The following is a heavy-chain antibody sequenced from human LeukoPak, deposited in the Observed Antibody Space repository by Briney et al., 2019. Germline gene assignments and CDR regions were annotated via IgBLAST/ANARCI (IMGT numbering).Heavy chain of an antibody. Sequence: PSETLSLTCTVSGGSISSYYWSWIRQPPGKGLEWIGYIYYSGSTNYNPSLKSRVTISVDTSKNQFFLKLSSVTAADTAVYYCAREKVYYDFWSGYSWHDAFDIWGQGTMVTVSS. D-gene: IGHD3-3*01. J-gene: IGHJ3*02. CDR2: IYYSGST. V-gene: IGHV4-59*01. CDR3: AREKVYYDFWSGYSWHDAFDI. CDR1: GGSISSYY.